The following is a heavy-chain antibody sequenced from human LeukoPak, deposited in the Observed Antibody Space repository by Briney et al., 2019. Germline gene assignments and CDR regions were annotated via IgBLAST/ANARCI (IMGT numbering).Heavy chain of an antibody. CDR1: GGSFSGYY. CDR2: INHSGST. CDR3: ARFISTVTTYYYFDY. V-gene: IGHV4-34*01. Sequence: SETLSLTCTVSGGSFSGYYWSWIRQPPGKGLEWIGEINHSGSTNYNPSLKSRVTISVDTSKNQFSLKLSSVTAADTAVYYCARFISTVTTYYYFDYWGQGTLVTVSS. D-gene: IGHD4-17*01. J-gene: IGHJ4*02.